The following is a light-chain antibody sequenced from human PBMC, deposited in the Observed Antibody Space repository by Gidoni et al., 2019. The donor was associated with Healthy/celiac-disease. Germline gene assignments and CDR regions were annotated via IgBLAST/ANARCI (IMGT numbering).Light chain of an antibody. CDR1: QSISSY. CDR2: AAS. J-gene: IGKJ2*01. CDR3: QQSYSTLMYT. Sequence: DTQMTQSPSSLSASVGDRVTITYRASQSISSYLNWYQQKPGKAPKLLIYAASSLQSGVPSRFSGSGSGTDFTLTISSLQPEDFATYYCQQSYSTLMYTFGQGTKLEIK. V-gene: IGKV1-39*01.